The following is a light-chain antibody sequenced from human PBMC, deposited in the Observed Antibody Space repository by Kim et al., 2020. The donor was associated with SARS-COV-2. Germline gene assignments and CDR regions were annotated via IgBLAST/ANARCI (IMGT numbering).Light chain of an antibody. CDR3: QQRSNWPPYT. V-gene: IGKV3-11*01. Sequence: EIVLTQSPATLSLSPGERATLSCRASQSVSSYLAWYQQKPGQAPRLLIYDASNRATGIPARFSGSGSGTDFTLTISSLEPEDFAVYYCQQRSNWPPYTLGQGTRLE. J-gene: IGKJ2*01. CDR1: QSVSSY. CDR2: DAS.